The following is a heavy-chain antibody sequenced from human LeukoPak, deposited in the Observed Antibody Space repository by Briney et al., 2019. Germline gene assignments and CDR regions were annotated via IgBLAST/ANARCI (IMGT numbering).Heavy chain of an antibody. V-gene: IGHV4-4*07. CDR3: ARVRPYYYDSSGYVYYFDY. J-gene: IGHJ4*02. CDR1: VGSISSYY. D-gene: IGHD3-22*01. Sequence: SETLSLTCIVPVGSISSYYWSWIRQPAGKGLGWIWRIYTSGSTNYNPSLKSRVTMSVDTSKNQFSLKLSSVTAADTAVYYCARVRPYYYDSSGYVYYFDYWGQGTLVTVSS. CDR2: IYTSGST.